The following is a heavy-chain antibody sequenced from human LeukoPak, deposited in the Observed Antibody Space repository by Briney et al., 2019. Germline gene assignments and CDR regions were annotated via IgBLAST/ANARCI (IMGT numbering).Heavy chain of an antibody. V-gene: IGHV4-59*08. CDR2: IYYSGST. D-gene: IGHD4-17*01. CDR3: ARQGSYGDYYFDY. Sequence: SETLSLTCTVSGGSISSYYWSWIRQPPGKGLEWIGYIYYSGSTNYNPSLKSRVTISVDTSKNQFSLKLSSVTAADTAVYYCARQGSYGDYYFDYWGQGTLVTVSS. J-gene: IGHJ4*02. CDR1: GGSISSYY.